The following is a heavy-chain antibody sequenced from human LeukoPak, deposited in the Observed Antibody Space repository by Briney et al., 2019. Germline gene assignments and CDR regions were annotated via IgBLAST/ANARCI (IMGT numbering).Heavy chain of an antibody. V-gene: IGHV1-18*01. CDR2: ISTYNGDT. CDR1: GYTFTTYG. J-gene: IGHJ3*02. Sequence: EASVKVSCKASGYTFTTYGISWVRQAPGQGLEWMGWISTYNGDTNYAQKLQGRVTMTTDTSTSTAYVELRSLRSDDTAVYYCARVYGDYDNDAFDIWGQGTMVTVSS. D-gene: IGHD4-17*01. CDR3: ARVYGDYDNDAFDI.